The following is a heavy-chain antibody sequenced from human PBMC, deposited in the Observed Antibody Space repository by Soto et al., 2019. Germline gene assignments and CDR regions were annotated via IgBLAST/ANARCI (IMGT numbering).Heavy chain of an antibody. Sequence: QVQLVQSGAEVKKPGASVKVSCKTSGYTFAAYYIHWIRQAPGQGLECMGWINPTSGGTVYAQNFQDRVTMTRDTSISTAYMELRTLNSDDTAVYYCASDPDYGDYWGYVFDSWGQGTPVTVSS. CDR3: ASDPDYGDYWGYVFDS. CDR1: GYTFAAYY. J-gene: IGHJ4*02. D-gene: IGHD4-17*01. V-gene: IGHV1-2*02. CDR2: INPTSGGT.